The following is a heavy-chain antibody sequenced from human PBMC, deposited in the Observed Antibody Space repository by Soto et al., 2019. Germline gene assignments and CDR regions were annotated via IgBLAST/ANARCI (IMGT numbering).Heavy chain of an antibody. V-gene: IGHV4-59*01. Sequence: PSETLSLTCTVSGGSIISYYWSWIRQPPGKGLEWIGYIYYSGSTNYNPSLKSRVTISVDTSKNQFSLKLSSVTAADTAVYYCARGGCSGGSCYGYWGQGTLVTVSS. CDR2: IYYSGST. D-gene: IGHD2-15*01. J-gene: IGHJ4*02. CDR1: GGSIISYY. CDR3: ARGGCSGGSCYGY.